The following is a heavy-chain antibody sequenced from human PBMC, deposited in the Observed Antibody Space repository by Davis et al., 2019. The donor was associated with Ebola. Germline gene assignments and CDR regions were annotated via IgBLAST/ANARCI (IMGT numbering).Heavy chain of an antibody. CDR2: IDPSDSYT. Sequence: GESLKISCKGSGYGFANYWISWVRQMPGKGLEWVGRIDPSDSYTDYSPSFQGHVTISTDKSINTAYLQWNSLKASDTAIYFCARHFVGKLFGMDVWGQGTMVIVSS. J-gene: IGHJ6*02. CDR1: GYGFANYW. CDR3: ARHFVGKLFGMDV. V-gene: IGHV5-10-1*01. D-gene: IGHD3-3*02.